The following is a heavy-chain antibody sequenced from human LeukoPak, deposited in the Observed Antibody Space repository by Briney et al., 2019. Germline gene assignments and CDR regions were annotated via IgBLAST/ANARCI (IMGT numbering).Heavy chain of an antibody. D-gene: IGHD3-10*01. CDR3: ARFEGGAPDY. CDR2: TYYRSRWHF. Sequence: SQTLSLTCAISGDRVSTNSGAWNWIRQSPSRGLEWLGRTYYRSRWHFDYTPSVNSRISINPDTSKNEFSLELKSVTADDTAVYYCARFEGGAPDYWGQGTLVTVSS. V-gene: IGHV6-1*01. J-gene: IGHJ4*02. CDR1: GDRVSTNSGA.